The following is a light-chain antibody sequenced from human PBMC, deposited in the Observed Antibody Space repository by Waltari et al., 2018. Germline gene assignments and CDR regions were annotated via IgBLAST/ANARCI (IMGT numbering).Light chain of an antibody. CDR1: QSISSW. J-gene: IGKJ2*01. CDR3: QQYNSYPYT. CDR2: MAS. V-gene: IGKV1-5*03. Sequence: DIQMTQSPSTLSASVRDRVTITCRASQSISSWLAWYQQKPGRAPKLLIYMASSLESGVPSRFSGSGSGTEFTLTISSLQPDDFATYYCQQYNSYPYTFGQGTKLEIK.